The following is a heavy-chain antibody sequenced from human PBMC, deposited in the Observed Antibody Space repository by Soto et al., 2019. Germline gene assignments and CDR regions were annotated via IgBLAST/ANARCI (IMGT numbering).Heavy chain of an antibody. CDR1: GFTFRNYW. V-gene: IGHV3-74*01. Sequence: EVQLVESGGGLVQPGGSLRLSCAASGFTFRNYWMHWVRQAPGEGLVWVSRISDGGGSTNYADSVKGRFTISRDNAANTLYLQMNNLRAEDTAVYYGARVEVAGGRCFDHWGQGALVTVSS. J-gene: IGHJ4*02. D-gene: IGHD6-19*01. CDR2: ISDGGGST. CDR3: ARVEVAGGRCFDH.